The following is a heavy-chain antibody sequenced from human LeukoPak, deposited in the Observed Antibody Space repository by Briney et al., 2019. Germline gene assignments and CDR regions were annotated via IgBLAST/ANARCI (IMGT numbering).Heavy chain of an antibody. V-gene: IGHV3-74*01. Sequence: GGSLRLSCAASGFTFSSYWMHWVRQAPGKGLVWVSRINSDGSSTSYADSVKGRFTISRDNAKNALYLQMNSLRAEDTAVYYCARGEATYYDILTGYSFDYWGQGTLVTVSS. CDR3: ARGEATYYDILTGYSFDY. CDR2: INSDGSST. J-gene: IGHJ4*02. D-gene: IGHD3-9*01. CDR1: GFTFSSYW.